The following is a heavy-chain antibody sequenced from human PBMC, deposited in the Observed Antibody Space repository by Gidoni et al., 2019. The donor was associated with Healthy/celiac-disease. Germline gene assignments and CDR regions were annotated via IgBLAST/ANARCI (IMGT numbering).Heavy chain of an antibody. J-gene: IGHJ4*02. CDR3: AKQIAPAGRGDDY. Sequence: EVQLLESGGGLVQPGGSLRLSCAASGFPFSSYAMSWVRQAPGKGLEWVSAISGSGGSTYDADSVKGRFTISRDNSKNTLYLQMNSLRAEDTAVYYCAKQIAPAGRGDDYWGQGTLVTVSS. D-gene: IGHD6-13*01. CDR2: ISGSGGST. V-gene: IGHV3-23*01. CDR1: GFPFSSYA.